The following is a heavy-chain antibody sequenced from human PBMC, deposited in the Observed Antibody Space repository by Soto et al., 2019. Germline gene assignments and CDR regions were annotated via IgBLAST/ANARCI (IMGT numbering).Heavy chain of an antibody. Sequence: SETLSLTCTVSGGSISSYYWSWIRQPPGKGLEWIGYIYYSGSTNYNPSLKSRVTISVDTSKNQFSLKLSSVTAADTAVYYCARDSGVLRFLEWLSPENYYYYGMDVWGQGTTVTVSS. J-gene: IGHJ6*02. V-gene: IGHV4-59*01. CDR1: GGSISSYY. D-gene: IGHD3-3*01. CDR3: ARDSGVLRFLEWLSPENYYYYGMDV. CDR2: IYYSGST.